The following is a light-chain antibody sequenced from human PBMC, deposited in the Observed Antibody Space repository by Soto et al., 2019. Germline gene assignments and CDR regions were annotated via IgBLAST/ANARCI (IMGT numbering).Light chain of an antibody. CDR2: DAY. CDR1: QSVSSS. CDR3: QQYNNWFT. V-gene: IGKV3D-15*01. J-gene: IGKJ2*01. Sequence: EIVMTQSPATLSVSPGERATLSCRASQSVSSSLAWYQQKPGQAPRLLIYDAYTRATGIPARFSGSGSGTELTLTISSLQSEDFAVYYCQQYNNWFTFGQGTKLEIK.